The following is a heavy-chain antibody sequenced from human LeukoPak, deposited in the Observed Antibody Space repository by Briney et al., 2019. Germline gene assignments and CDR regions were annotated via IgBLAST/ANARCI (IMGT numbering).Heavy chain of an antibody. V-gene: IGHV3-23*01. Sequence: PGGSLRLSCAASGFTFSSYGMSWVRQAPGKGLEWVSAISGSGGSTYYADSVKGRFTISRDNSKNTLYLQMNSLRAEDTAVYYCAKDSYYDSSFDYWGQGTLVTVSS. CDR2: ISGSGGST. D-gene: IGHD3-22*01. J-gene: IGHJ4*02. CDR1: GFTFSSYG. CDR3: AKDSYYDSSFDY.